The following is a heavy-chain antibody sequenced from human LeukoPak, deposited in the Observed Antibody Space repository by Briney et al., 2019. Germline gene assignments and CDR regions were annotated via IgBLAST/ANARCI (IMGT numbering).Heavy chain of an antibody. D-gene: IGHD3-22*01. CDR3: AKDRRIGYYDSSGLFDP. J-gene: IGHJ5*02. CDR2: ISGSGGST. CDR1: GFTFSSYE. V-gene: IGHV3-23*01. Sequence: GGSLRLSCAASGFTFSSYEMNWVRQAPGKGLEWVSAISGSGGSTYYADSVKGRFTISRDNSKNTLYLQMNSLRAEDTAVYYCAKDRRIGYYDSSGLFDPWGQGTLVTVSS.